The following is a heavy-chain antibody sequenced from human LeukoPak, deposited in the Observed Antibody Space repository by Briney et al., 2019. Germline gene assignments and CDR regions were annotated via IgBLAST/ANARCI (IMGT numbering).Heavy chain of an antibody. CDR1: GFTFSSYA. V-gene: IGHV3-23*01. CDR2: LSGGGDRT. J-gene: IGHJ6*02. CDR3: AKDYYGSGTNGMDV. Sequence: AGGSLRLSCAASGFTFSSYAMTWVRQAPGKELEWVSALSGGGDRTYYADSVKGRFTISRDNSKNTVYLQINSLRPEDTAVYYCAKDYYGSGTNGMDVWGQGTTVTVS. D-gene: IGHD3-10*01.